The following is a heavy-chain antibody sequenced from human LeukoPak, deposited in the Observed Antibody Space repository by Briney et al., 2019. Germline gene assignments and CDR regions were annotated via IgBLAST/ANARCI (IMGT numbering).Heavy chain of an antibody. V-gene: IGHV4-31*03. CDR1: GGSISSGGYY. D-gene: IGHD3-22*01. J-gene: IGHJ5*02. CDR2: IYYSGST. Sequence: SQTLSLTCTVSGGSISSGGYYWSWIRQHPGKGLEWIGYIYYSGSTYYNPSLKSRVTISVDTSKNQFSLKLSSVTAADTAVYYCARVNSSGYYRWFDPWGQGTLVTVSS. CDR3: ARVNSSGYYRWFDP.